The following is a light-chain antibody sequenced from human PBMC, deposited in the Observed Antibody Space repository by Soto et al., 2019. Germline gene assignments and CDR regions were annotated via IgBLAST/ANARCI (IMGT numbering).Light chain of an antibody. CDR1: QSVLYSSNNKNY. Sequence: DIVRTQSPDSLAVSLGERATINCKSSQSVLYSSNNKNYLAWYQQKPGQPPKLLIYWASTRESGVPDRFSGSGSGTDFTLTISSLQAEDVAVYYCQQYYSTWTFGQGTKVEIK. J-gene: IGKJ1*01. CDR2: WAS. CDR3: QQYYSTWT. V-gene: IGKV4-1*01.